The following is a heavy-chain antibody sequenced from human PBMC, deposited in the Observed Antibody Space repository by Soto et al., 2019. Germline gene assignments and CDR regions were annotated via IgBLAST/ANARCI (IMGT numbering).Heavy chain of an antibody. CDR1: GFTFNSYA. CDR2: ISGSGRTT. Sequence: RLSCAVSGFTFNSYAMNWVSQAPGKGLEWVSSISGSGRTTYYADAVKGRFTISRDNSKNTLFLQMNSLRSEDTAVYYCAKGVTTIVATGSWFDHWGQGTLVTVSS. J-gene: IGHJ5*02. CDR3: AKGVTTIVATGSWFDH. V-gene: IGHV3-23*01. D-gene: IGHD5-12*01.